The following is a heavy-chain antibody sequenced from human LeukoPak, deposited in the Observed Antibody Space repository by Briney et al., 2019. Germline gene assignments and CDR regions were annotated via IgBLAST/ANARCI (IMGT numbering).Heavy chain of an antibody. CDR3: AKGYDFWSGPPTWFDP. CDR1: GFTFSNYG. Sequence: GGSLRLSCAASGFTFSNYGMDWVRQAPDKGLEWVAFIQYDGSNEYYADSVKGRFTISRGNSKNTLYLQMNSLRAEDTAVYYCAKGYDFWSGPPTWFDPWGQGTLVTVSS. J-gene: IGHJ5*02. V-gene: IGHV3-30*02. CDR2: IQYDGSNE. D-gene: IGHD3-3*01.